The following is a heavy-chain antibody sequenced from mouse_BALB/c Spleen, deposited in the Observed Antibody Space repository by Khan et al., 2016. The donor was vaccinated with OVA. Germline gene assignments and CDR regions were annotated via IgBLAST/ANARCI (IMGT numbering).Heavy chain of an antibody. D-gene: IGHD2-3*01. J-gene: IGHJ4*01. CDR1: GYSITSDYA. CDR2: ISSSGST. V-gene: IGHV3-2*02. CDR3: ARDGSRYNYAMDY. Sequence: EVQLQESGPGLVKPSQSLSLTCTVTGYSITSDYAWNWIRQFPGNKLEWMAYISSSGSTNYNPSLKSRISITRDKSKTQFFLQLNSVTTEDTDTYYCARDGSRYNYAMDYWGQGNSVTGTS.